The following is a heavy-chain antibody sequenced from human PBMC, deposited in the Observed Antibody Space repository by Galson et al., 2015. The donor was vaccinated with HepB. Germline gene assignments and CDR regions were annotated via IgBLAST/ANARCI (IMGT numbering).Heavy chain of an antibody. CDR2: ISGSGGST. Sequence: SLRLSCAASGFTFSSYAMSWVRQAPGKGLEWVSAISGSGGSTYYADSVKGRFTISRDNSKNTLYLQMNSLRAEDTAVYYCAKDEAIVVVPAAMYYWGQGTLVTVSS. J-gene: IGHJ4*02. V-gene: IGHV3-23*01. D-gene: IGHD2-2*01. CDR3: AKDEAIVVVPAAMYY. CDR1: GFTFSSYA.